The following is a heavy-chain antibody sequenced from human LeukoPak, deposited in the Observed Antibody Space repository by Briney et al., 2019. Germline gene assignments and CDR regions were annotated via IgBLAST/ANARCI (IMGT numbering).Heavy chain of an antibody. V-gene: IGHV4-59*08. Sequence: SETLSLTCTVSGGSISSYYWSWIRQPPGKGLEWIGYIYYSGSTNYNPSLKSRVTISVDTSRNQFSLKLSSVTSADTAVYYCARINTYSDFRSSQAGGYMGVWGKGTTVTVSS. CDR2: IYYSGST. J-gene: IGHJ6*03. D-gene: IGHD3-3*01. CDR3: ARINTYSDFRSSQAGGYMGV. CDR1: GGSISSYY.